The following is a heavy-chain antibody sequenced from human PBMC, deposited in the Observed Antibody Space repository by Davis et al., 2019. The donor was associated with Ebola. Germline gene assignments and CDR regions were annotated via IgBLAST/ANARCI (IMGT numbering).Heavy chain of an antibody. Sequence: PGGSLRLSCAVSGFAFSNAWMNWVRQAPGKGLEWVGRIKRKADGRTTDHAAPVKGRFTISREDSKNTLYLQMNSLKTEDTAVYYCTTVGGYIYGQRDYWGQGALVTVSS. CDR2: IKRKADGRTT. J-gene: IGHJ4*02. CDR3: TTVGGYIYGQRDY. V-gene: IGHV3-15*07. D-gene: IGHD5-18*01. CDR1: GFAFSNAW.